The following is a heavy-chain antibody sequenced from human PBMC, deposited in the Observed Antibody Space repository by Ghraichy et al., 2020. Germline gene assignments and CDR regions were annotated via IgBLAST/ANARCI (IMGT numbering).Heavy chain of an antibody. D-gene: IGHD3-9*01. J-gene: IGHJ4*02. CDR2: IRGSGGST. V-gene: IGHV3-23*01. Sequence: GGSLRLSCAASGFTFSSYAMRWVRQAPGKGLEWVSAIRGSGGSTYYADSVKGRFTISRDNSKNTLYLQMNSLRAEDTAVYYCAKDPYNLTGYFFRTLFCYWGQGTLVTVSS. CDR3: AKDPYNLTGYFFRTLFCY. CDR1: GFTFSSYA.